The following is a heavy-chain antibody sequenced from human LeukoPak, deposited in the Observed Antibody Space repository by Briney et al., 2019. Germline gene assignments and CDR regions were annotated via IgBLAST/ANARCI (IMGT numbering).Heavy chain of an antibody. Sequence: GGSLRLSCAASGFTFSSYAMSWVRQAPGKGLEWVSAISGSGGGTHYADSVKGRFTISRDNAKNSLYLQMNSLRAEDTAVYYCARDGALDYGMDVWGQGTTVTVSS. CDR2: ISGSGGGT. D-gene: IGHD3-16*01. CDR3: ARDGALDYGMDV. CDR1: GFTFSSYA. J-gene: IGHJ6*02. V-gene: IGHV3-23*01.